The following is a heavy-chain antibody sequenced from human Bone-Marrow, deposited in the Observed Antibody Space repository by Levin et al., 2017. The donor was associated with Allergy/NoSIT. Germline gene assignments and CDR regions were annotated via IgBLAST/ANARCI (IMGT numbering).Heavy chain of an antibody. CDR2: IYYSGST. CDR1: GGSISSSSYY. D-gene: IGHD6-19*01. Sequence: SETLSLTCTVSGGSISSSSYYWGWIRQPPGKGLEWIGSIYYSGSTYYNPSLKSRVTISVDTSKNQFSLKLSSVTAADTAVYYCASPAAGGYSSGWYWAFDIWGQGTMVTVSS. J-gene: IGHJ3*02. CDR3: ASPAAGGYSSGWYWAFDI. V-gene: IGHV4-39*01.